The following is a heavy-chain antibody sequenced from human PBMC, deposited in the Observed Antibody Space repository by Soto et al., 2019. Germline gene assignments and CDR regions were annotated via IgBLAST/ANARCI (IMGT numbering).Heavy chain of an antibody. CDR3: ARDRIQLWSTTNWFDP. CDR2: ISSSSSYI. Sequence: GGSLRLSCAASGFTFSSYSMNWVRQAPGKGLEWVSSISSSSSYIYYADSVKGRFTISRDNAKNSLYLQMNSLRAEDTAVYYCARDRIQLWSTTNWFDPWGQGTLVTVSS. J-gene: IGHJ5*02. CDR1: GFTFSSYS. V-gene: IGHV3-21*01. D-gene: IGHD5-18*01.